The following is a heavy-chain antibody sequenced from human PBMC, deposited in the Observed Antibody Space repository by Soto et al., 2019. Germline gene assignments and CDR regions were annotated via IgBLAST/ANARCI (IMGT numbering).Heavy chain of an antibody. CDR2: IWYDGSNK. J-gene: IGHJ5*02. V-gene: IGHV3-33*01. D-gene: IGHD3-22*01. Sequence: GGSLRLSCAASGFTFSSYGMHWVRQAPGKGLEWVAVIWYDGSNKYYADSVKGRFTISRDNSKNTLYLQMNSLRAEDTAVYYCARVRWYYDSSGYSNWFDPWGQGTLVTV. CDR1: GFTFSSYG. CDR3: ARVRWYYDSSGYSNWFDP.